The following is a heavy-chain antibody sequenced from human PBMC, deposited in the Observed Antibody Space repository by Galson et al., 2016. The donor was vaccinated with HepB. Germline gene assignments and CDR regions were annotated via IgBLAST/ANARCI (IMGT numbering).Heavy chain of an antibody. CDR3: ATSTTVFQAFDV. J-gene: IGHJ3*01. CDR1: GYTFTNHW. V-gene: IGHV5-51*01. Sequence: SGAEVKETGESLRISCQGSGYTFTNHWIAWVRPVPGKGLEWMGIIFAGDSDTRYSPSFQGQTTLSVANSITTAFLQWSALQASDTATYYCATSTTVFQAFDVWGRGTMVTVSS. D-gene: IGHD1-1*01. CDR2: IFAGDSDT.